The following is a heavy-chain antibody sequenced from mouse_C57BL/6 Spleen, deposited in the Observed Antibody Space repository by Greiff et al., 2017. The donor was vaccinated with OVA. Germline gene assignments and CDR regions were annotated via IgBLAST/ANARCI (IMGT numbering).Heavy chain of an antibody. CDR2: IYPRSGNT. CDR3: ARDYDYDGTSPFAY. D-gene: IGHD2-4*01. Sequence: SGAELARPGASVKLSCKASGYTFTSYGISWVKQRTGQGLEWIGEIYPRSGNTYYNEKFKGKATLTADKSSSTAYMELRSLTSEDSAVYFCARDYDYDGTSPFAYWGQGTLVTVSA. V-gene: IGHV1-81*01. CDR1: GYTFTSYG. J-gene: IGHJ3*01.